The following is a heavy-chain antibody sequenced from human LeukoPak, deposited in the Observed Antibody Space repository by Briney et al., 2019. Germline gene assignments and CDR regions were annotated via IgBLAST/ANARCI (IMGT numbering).Heavy chain of an antibody. Sequence: GESLQISCKGSGSSFTSYWIGWGRQVPGKGLEWMGIIYPGDSDTRYSPSFQGQVTISADKSISTANLQWSSLKASDTAMYYCVRRAYSSSWYYFDFWGQGTLVTVSS. CDR3: VRRAYSSSWYYFDF. CDR1: GSSFTSYW. V-gene: IGHV5-51*01. J-gene: IGHJ4*02. D-gene: IGHD2-2*01. CDR2: IYPGDSDT.